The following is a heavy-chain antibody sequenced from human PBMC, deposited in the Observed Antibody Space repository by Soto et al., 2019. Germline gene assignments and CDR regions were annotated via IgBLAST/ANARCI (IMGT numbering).Heavy chain of an antibody. D-gene: IGHD4-4*01. V-gene: IGHV3-30*18. Sequence: EGSRRRSCAASGFTLSSYGMHWVRQAPGKGLEWVAVISYDGSNKYYTDSVKGRFTISRDNSKNTLYLQMNSLRAEDTAVYYCAKGVTPSSGYYGMDVWGQGTKVTVS. J-gene: IGHJ6*02. CDR2: ISYDGSNK. CDR1: GFTLSSYG. CDR3: AKGVTPSSGYYGMDV.